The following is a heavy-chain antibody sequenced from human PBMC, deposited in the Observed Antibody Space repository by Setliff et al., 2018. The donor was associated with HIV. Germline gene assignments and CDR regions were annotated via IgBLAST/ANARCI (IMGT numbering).Heavy chain of an antibody. CDR3: ARDKGYYYMDV. CDR1: GGSISSSSYY. CDR2: IYYSGST. J-gene: IGHJ6*03. Sequence: SETLSLTCTVSGGSISSSSYYWGWIRQPPGKGLEWIGSIYYSGSTYYNPSLKSRVTISVDTSKNQFSLKLSSVTAADTAVYYCARDKGYYYMDVWGKGITVTVS. V-gene: IGHV4-39*07.